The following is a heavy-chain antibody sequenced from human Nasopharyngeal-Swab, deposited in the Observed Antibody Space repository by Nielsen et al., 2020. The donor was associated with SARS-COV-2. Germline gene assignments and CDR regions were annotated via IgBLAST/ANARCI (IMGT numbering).Heavy chain of an antibody. CDR3: AKVGAITIFGVVNYYYYYMDV. CDR1: GFTFSSYG. Sequence: GGSLRLSCAASGFTFSSYGMHWVRQAPGKGLEWVAVISYDGSNKYYADSVKGQFTISRDNSKNTLYLQMNSLRAEDTAVYYCAKVGAITIFGVVNYYYYYMDVWGKGTTVTVSS. V-gene: IGHV3-30*18. D-gene: IGHD3-3*01. J-gene: IGHJ6*03. CDR2: ISYDGSNK.